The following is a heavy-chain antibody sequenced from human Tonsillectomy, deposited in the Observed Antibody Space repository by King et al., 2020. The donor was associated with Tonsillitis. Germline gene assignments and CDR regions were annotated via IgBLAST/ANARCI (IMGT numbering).Heavy chain of an antibody. CDR1: GGSISSYY. CDR3: ARHQWAGMVPASMDV. Sequence: QLQESGPGLVKPSETLSLTCTVSGGSISSYYWSWIRQPPGKGLEWIGYIYYSGSTNYNPSLKSRVTISVDTSKNQFSLKLSSVTGADTAVYYCARHQWAGMVPASMDVWGKGTTVTVSS. D-gene: IGHD5-18*01. CDR2: IYYSGST. J-gene: IGHJ6*04. V-gene: IGHV4-59*08.